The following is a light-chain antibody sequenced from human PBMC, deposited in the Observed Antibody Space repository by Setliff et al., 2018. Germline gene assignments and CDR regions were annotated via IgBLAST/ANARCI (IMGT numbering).Light chain of an antibody. CDR1: SSDVGGYNY. V-gene: IGLV2-11*01. CDR2: DVS. Sequence: QSVLTQPRSVSGSLGQSVTISCTGTSSDVGGYNYVSWYQQHPGKAPKVMVYDVSKRPSGVPDRFSGSKSGNTASLTISGLQAEDEADYYCCSYAGSYTYVFGTGTKVTVL. J-gene: IGLJ1*01. CDR3: CSYAGSYTYV.